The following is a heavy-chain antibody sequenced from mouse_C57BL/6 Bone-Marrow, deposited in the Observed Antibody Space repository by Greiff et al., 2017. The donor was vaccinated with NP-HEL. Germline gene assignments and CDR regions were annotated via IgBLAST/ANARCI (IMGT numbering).Heavy chain of an antibody. CDR3: ARQTVHAMDY. CDR1: GYTFTNYW. V-gene: IGHV1-63*01. Sequence: QVQLQQSGAELVRPGTSVKMSCKASGYTFTNYWIGWAKQRPGHGLEWIGDIYPGGGYTNYNEKFKGKATLTADKSSSTAYMQFSSLTSEDSAIYYCARQTVHAMDYWGQGTSVTVSS. J-gene: IGHJ4*01. CDR2: IYPGGGYT. D-gene: IGHD6-1*01.